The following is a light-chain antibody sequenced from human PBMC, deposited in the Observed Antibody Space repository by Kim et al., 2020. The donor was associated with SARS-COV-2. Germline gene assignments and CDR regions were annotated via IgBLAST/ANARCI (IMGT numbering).Light chain of an antibody. CDR1: QGISNY. CDR3: QKYNTAPHT. CDR2: GAS. J-gene: IGKJ2*01. V-gene: IGKV1-27*01. Sequence: GDRVTITCRASQGISNYLAWYQQKPGKVPKLLIYGASTLQSGVPSRFSGSGSGTDFTLTIISLQPEDVATYYCQKYNTAPHTFGQGTKLEI.